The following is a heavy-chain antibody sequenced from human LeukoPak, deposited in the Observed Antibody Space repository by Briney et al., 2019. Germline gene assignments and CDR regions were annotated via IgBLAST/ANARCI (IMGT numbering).Heavy chain of an antibody. D-gene: IGHD3-16*02. J-gene: IGHJ3*02. CDR3: ARDRPYDYVWGSYRYDAFDI. CDR1: GYSFTSYG. Sequence: EASVKVSCKASGYSFTSYGISWVRQAPGQGLEWMGWINTDNGNTNYAQKVQGRVTMTTDTSTSTAYMELRSLRSDDTAVYYCARDRPYDYVWGSYRYDAFDIWGQGTMVTVSS. CDR2: INTDNGNT. V-gene: IGHV1-18*04.